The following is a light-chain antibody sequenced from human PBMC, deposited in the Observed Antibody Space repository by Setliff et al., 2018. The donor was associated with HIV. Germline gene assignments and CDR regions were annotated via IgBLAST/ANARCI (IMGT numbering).Light chain of an antibody. J-gene: IGLJ1*01. CDR3: QSFDSSLNGYV. CDR1: SSTIGAVYD. CDR2: ANS. V-gene: IGLV1-40*01. Sequence: VLTQPPSVSGAPGQRVTISCTGSSSTIGAVYDVHWYQQFPGTAPKVLIYANSNRPSGVPDRFSGSKPGTSASLAITGLQAEDEADYFCQSFDSSLNGYVFGTGTKVTVL.